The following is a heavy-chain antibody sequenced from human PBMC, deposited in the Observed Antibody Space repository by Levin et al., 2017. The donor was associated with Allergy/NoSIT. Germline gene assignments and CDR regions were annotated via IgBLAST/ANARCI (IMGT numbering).Heavy chain of an antibody. CDR3: ARVPPFSQYSGYEIFYYYMDV. J-gene: IGHJ6*03. CDR2: IYYSGNT. V-gene: IGHV4-59*01. Sequence: ASETLSLTCTVSGVSISRYYWSWIRQPPGKGLEWIAYIYYSGNTNYNPSLKSRVTISVDTSKNQSSLKLSSVTAADTAVYYCARVPPFSQYSGYEIFYYYMDVWGKGTTVTVSS. CDR1: GVSISRYY. D-gene: IGHD5-12*01.